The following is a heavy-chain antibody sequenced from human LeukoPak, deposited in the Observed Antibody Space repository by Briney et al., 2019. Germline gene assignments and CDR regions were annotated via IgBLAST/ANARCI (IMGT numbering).Heavy chain of an antibody. Sequence: TASETLSLTCTVSGGSISGYYWSWIRQPPGKGLEWIGNIYYSGNTNYNPSLRSRVTIFLDTSRNQFSLKVSSVTAADTAVYYCARANGSYSSWRPWGQGTLVTVSS. CDR3: ARANGSYSSWRP. J-gene: IGHJ5*02. D-gene: IGHD1-26*01. CDR1: GGSISGYY. V-gene: IGHV4-59*01. CDR2: IYYSGNT.